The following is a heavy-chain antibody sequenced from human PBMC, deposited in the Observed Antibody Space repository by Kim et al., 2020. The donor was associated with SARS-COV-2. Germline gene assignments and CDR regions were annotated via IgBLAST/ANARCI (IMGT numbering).Heavy chain of an antibody. Sequence: GGSLRLSCAASGFTVSSNYMSWVRQAPGKGLEWVSVIYSGGSTYYADSVKGRFTISRDNSKNTLYLQMNSLKVEDTAVFYCTRETVYYDSSGYPYYFYG. J-gene: IGHJ6*01. V-gene: IGHV3-53*01. CDR1: GFTVSSNY. D-gene: IGHD3-22*01. CDR2: IYSGGST. CDR3: TRETVYYDSSGYPYYFYG.